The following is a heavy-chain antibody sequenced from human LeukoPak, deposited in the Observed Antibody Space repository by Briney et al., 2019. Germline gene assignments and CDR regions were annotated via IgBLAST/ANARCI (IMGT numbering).Heavy chain of an antibody. D-gene: IGHD2-2*02. Sequence: SETLSLTCAVYGGSFSGYYWSWIRQPPGKGLEWIGEINHSGSTNYNPSLKSRVTISVDTSKNQFSLKLSSVTAADTAVYYCARGSRYTPGGQGTLVTV. J-gene: IGHJ5*02. CDR3: ARGSRYTP. CDR2: INHSGST. V-gene: IGHV4-34*01. CDR1: GGSFSGYY.